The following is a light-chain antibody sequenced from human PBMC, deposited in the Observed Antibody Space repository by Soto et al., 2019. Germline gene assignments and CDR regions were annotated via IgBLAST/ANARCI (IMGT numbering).Light chain of an antibody. V-gene: IGKV1-9*01. CDR1: QAIGRY. CDR2: AAS. CDR3: QQLNTYPVT. Sequence: IQLTQSPSSLSASVGAGVPLTGGPGQAIGRYLAWYQQKAGRAPKLLISAASTLQSGVPSRFSGSGSGTDFTLSISSLQPEDFATYYCQQLNTYPVTFGGGTKVDVK. J-gene: IGKJ4*01.